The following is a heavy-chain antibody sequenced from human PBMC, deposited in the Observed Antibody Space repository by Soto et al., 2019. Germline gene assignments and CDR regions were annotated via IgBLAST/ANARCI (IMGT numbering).Heavy chain of an antibody. Sequence: EASVKVSCKASGGTFSSYAISWVRQAPGQGLEWMGGNITIFGTANYAQKLQGRVTITADESTSTAYMELSSLRSEDTAVYYCARDLEHDFWSGYGLRRNFYYYGMDVWGQGTTVTV. V-gene: IGHV1-69*13. CDR3: ARDLEHDFWSGYGLRRNFYYYGMDV. D-gene: IGHD3-3*01. J-gene: IGHJ6*02. CDR1: GGTFSSYA. CDR2: NITIFGTA.